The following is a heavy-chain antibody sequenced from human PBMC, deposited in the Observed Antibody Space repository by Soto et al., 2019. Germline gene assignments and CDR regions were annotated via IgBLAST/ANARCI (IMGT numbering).Heavy chain of an antibody. CDR2: IYYSGST. CDR3: ARAPLLWGYYGMDV. D-gene: IGHD2-21*01. J-gene: IGHJ6*02. V-gene: IGHV4-61*01. CDR1: GGSVSSGSYY. Sequence: QVQLQESGPGLVKPSETLSLTCTVSGGSVSSGSYYWSWIRQPPGKGLEWIGYIYYSGSTNYNPSLKSRVTISVDTSKNQFSLKLSSVTAADTAVYYCARAPLLWGYYGMDVWGQGTTVTVSS.